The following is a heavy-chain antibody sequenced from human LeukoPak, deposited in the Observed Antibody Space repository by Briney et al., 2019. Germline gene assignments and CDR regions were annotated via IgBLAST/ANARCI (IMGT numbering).Heavy chain of an antibody. V-gene: IGHV1-69*01. CDR3: ARGLGVVVVAATVGLHNWFDP. D-gene: IGHD2-15*01. Sequence: SVKVSCKASGGTFSSYAISWVRQAPGQGLEWMGGIIPIFGTANYAQKFQGRVTITADESTSTAYMELSSLRSEDTAVYYCARGLGVVVVAATVGLHNWFDPWGQGTLVTVSS. CDR2: IIPIFGTA. CDR1: GGTFSSYA. J-gene: IGHJ5*02.